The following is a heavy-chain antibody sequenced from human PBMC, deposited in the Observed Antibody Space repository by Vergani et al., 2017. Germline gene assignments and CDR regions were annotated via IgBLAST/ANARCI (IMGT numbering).Heavy chain of an antibody. CDR1: GGSFSDYY. D-gene: IGHD3-16*02. V-gene: IGHV4-34*01. J-gene: IGHJ4*02. CDR3: ASIXRAPTRRNPPPDY. Sequence: QVQLQEWGAGLLKTSETLSLTCGVSGGSFSDYYWSWIRQAPGMGLECVGEVNHGGSTNYNPSLKSRVSISVDTSKNQFSLQLTSVPAADSALYFCASIXRAPTRRNPPPDYWGQGILVTVSS. CDR2: VNHGGST.